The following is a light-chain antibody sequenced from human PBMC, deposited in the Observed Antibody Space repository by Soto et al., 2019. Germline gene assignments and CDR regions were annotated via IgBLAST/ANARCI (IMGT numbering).Light chain of an antibody. V-gene: IGKV3D-15*01. Sequence: EVVMTQSPATLSVSPGERVTLSFMASQSVRSNLAWYQQKPGQSPRLLIYGISTRATGIPDRFSASGSGTEFTLTISSLQPEDFAVYYCQQYTQWPITFGQGTRLEIK. J-gene: IGKJ5*01. CDR3: QQYTQWPIT. CDR1: QSVRSN. CDR2: GIS.